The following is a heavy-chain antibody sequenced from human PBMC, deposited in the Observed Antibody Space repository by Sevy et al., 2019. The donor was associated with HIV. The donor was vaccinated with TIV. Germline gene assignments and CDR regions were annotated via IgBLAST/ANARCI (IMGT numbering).Heavy chain of an antibody. D-gene: IGHD6-13*01. V-gene: IGHV3-23*01. CDR3: ARWGAAAAGNYFQH. CDR2: ISGSGGRT. CDR1: GFTFSSYA. J-gene: IGHJ1*01. Sequence: GGSLRLSCAASGFTFSSYAMSWVRQAPGKGLEWVSAISGSGGRTYYADSVKGRFTISRDNSKNTLYLQMNSLRAEDTAVYYCARWGAAAAGNYFQHWGQGTLVTVSS.